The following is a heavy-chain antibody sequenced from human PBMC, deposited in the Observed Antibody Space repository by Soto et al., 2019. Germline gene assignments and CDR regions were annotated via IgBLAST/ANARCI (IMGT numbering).Heavy chain of an antibody. CDR1: GFSFENYV. CDR3: AKGGDSWSGYAHY. CDR2: ISHSAVST. D-gene: IGHD3-3*01. J-gene: IGHJ4*02. Sequence: TGGSLRLSCAASGFSFENYVMSWVRQAPGKGLEWVSGISHSAVSTSSADSVKGRFTITRDNTKNMMYLQLNSLSAEDTAVYYCAKGGDSWSGYAHYWGQGTLVTVSS. V-gene: IGHV3-23*01.